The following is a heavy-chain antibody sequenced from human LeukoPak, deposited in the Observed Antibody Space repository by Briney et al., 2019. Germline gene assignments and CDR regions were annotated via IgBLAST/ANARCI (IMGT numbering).Heavy chain of an antibody. V-gene: IGHV4-59*08. J-gene: IGHJ3*02. CDR1: GGSISSYY. CDR3: ARRSKWELLRSVGAFDI. D-gene: IGHD1-26*01. CDR2: IYYSGST. Sequence: SETLSLTCTVSGGSISSYYWGWIRQPPGKGLEWIGYIYYSGSTNYNPSLKSRVTISVDTSKNQFSLKLSSVTAADTAVYYCARRSKWELLRSVGAFDIWGQGTMVTVSS.